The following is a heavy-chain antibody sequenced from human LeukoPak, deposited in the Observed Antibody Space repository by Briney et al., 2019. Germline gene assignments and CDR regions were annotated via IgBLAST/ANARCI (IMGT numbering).Heavy chain of an antibody. V-gene: IGHV3-21*06. Sequence: GGSLRLSCAGSGFVFSDYSMNWIRQAPGKGLEWVSSISGSSNYIYYADTMKGRFTISRDNAKNLLYLQMNSLRAEGTAVYYCARGPAFSNYDWFDPWGQGTLVTVSS. CDR3: ARGPAFSNYDWFDP. J-gene: IGHJ5*02. D-gene: IGHD4-11*01. CDR1: GFVFSDYS. CDR2: ISGSSNYI.